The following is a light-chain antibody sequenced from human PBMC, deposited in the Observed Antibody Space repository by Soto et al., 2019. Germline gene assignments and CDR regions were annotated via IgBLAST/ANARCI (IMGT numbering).Light chain of an antibody. CDR1: SSVVGGYNY. V-gene: IGLV2-8*01. CDR3: SSYVGTKSYV. CDR2: EVN. J-gene: IGLJ1*01. Sequence: QSVLTQPPSASGSPGQSVTISCTGTSSVVGGYNYVSWYQQYPGKAPQLVIYEVNKRPSGVPDRFSGSKSGNTASLTVFGLQAEDEADYYCSSYVGTKSYVFRTGTKVTVL.